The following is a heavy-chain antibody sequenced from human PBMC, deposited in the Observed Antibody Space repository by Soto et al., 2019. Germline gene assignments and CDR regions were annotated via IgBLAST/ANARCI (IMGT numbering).Heavy chain of an antibody. CDR3: ARGSYSSGWYGGAFDI. CDR1: VYPLTSYY. CDR2: INPNSGGT. D-gene: IGHD6-19*01. V-gene: IGHV1-2*04. J-gene: IGHJ3*02. Sequence: SVKISCKAPVYPLTSYYMHRVRQAPGQGLEWMGWINPNSGGTNYAQKFQGWVTMTRDTSISTAYMELSRLRSDDTAVYYCARGSYSSGWYGGAFDIWGQGTMVTVSS.